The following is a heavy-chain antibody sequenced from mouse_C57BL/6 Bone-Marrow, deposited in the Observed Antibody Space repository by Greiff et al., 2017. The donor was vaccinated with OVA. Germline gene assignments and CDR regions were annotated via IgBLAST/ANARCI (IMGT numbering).Heavy chain of an antibody. D-gene: IGHD2-4*01. CDR3: ARGDYDYDGFFYAMDY. Sequence: EVKLVESGGDLVKPGGSLKLSCAASGFTFSSYGMSWVRQTPDKRLEWVATISSGGSYTYYPDSVQGRFTISRDNAKNTLYLQMSSLKSEDTAMYYGARGDYDYDGFFYAMDYWGQGTSVTVSS. J-gene: IGHJ4*01. V-gene: IGHV5-6*01. CDR2: ISSGGSYT. CDR1: GFTFSSYG.